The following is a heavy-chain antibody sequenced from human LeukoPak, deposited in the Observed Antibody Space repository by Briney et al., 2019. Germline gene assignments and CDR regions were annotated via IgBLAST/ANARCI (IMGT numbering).Heavy chain of an antibody. Sequence: SETLSLTCTVSGGSISNYYWSWIRQPPGKGLEWIGEINHSGSTNYNPSLKSRVTISVDTSKNQFSLKLSSVTAADTAVYYCASTLWGGRLKTHYYYYGMDVWGQGTTVTVSS. CDR1: GGSISNYY. J-gene: IGHJ6*02. CDR3: ASTLWGGRLKTHYYYYGMDV. V-gene: IGHV4-34*01. CDR2: INHSGST. D-gene: IGHD3-3*01.